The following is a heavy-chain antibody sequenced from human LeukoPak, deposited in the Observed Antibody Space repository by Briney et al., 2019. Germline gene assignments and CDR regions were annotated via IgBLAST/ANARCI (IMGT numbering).Heavy chain of an antibody. CDR2: INHSGST. V-gene: IGHV4-34*01. Sequence: SETLSLTCTVSGGSISSYYWSWIRQPPGKGLEWIGEINHSGSTNYNPSLKSRVTISVDTSKNQFSLKLSSVTAADTAVYYCARAGYSSGGDYWGQGTLVTVSS. CDR3: ARAGYSSGGDY. J-gene: IGHJ4*02. D-gene: IGHD6-19*01. CDR1: GGSISSYY.